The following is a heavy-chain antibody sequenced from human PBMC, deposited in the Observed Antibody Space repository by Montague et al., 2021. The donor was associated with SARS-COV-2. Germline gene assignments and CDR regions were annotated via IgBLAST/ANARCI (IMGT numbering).Heavy chain of an antibody. D-gene: IGHD2-15*01. Sequence: SETLSLTCDVYGGSFSSYWSWIRQPPGRGLEWVGQISHGGGTNYKPSLKSRVTISVDTSKNQVSLTLSSVTAADTAVYYCASHCGGGRCYFGMDVWGQGTTVTVSS. V-gene: IGHV4-34*01. CDR1: GGSFSSY. J-gene: IGHJ6*02. CDR2: ISHGGGT. CDR3: ASHCGGGRCYFGMDV.